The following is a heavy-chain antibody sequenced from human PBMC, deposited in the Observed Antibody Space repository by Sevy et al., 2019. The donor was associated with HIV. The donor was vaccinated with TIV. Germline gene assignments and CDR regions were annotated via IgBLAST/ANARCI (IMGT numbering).Heavy chain of an antibody. D-gene: IGHD6-19*01. CDR2: IKDTADGGTT. J-gene: IGHJ4*02. CDR1: RLIFNNAW. V-gene: IGHV3-15*01. CDR3: TTDSITSGYSIGWYAGLDF. Sequence: GSLRLSCVASRLIFNNAWMTWVRQAPGKGLEWVGRIKDTADGGTTDYAAPVKGRFTISRDDSKNTVFLQMNSLKTEDTAVYYCTTDSITSGYSIGWYAGLDFWGQGTLVTVSS.